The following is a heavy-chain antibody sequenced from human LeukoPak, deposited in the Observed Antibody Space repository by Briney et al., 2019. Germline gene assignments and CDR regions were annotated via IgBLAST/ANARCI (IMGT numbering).Heavy chain of an antibody. CDR1: GFTFSSYW. D-gene: IGHD5-18*01. Sequence: PGGSLRLSCAASGFTFSSYWMHWVRQAPGKGLVWVSRINSDGSSTSYADSVKGRFTISRDNAKNTLYLQMNSLRAEDTAVYYCARGTYSYGYGYWGQGTLVTVSS. CDR2: INSDGSST. CDR3: ARGTYSYGYGY. V-gene: IGHV3-74*01. J-gene: IGHJ4*02.